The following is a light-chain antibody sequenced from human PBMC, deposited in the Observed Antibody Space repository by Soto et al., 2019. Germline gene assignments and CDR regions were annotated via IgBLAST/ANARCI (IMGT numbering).Light chain of an antibody. Sequence: DIQMTQSPSTLSASVGDRVTTTCRASQSISSWLAWYQQKPGKAPKLLIYKASSLESGVPSRFSGSGSGTEFTLTISSLQPDDFATYYCQQYNSYSWTLGQGTKVDIK. V-gene: IGKV1-5*03. CDR3: QQYNSYSWT. J-gene: IGKJ1*01. CDR1: QSISSW. CDR2: KAS.